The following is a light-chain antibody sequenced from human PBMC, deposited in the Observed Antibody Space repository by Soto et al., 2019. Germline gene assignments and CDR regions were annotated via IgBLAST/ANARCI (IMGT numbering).Light chain of an antibody. Sequence: QSALTQSPSASGTPGQRVTISCSGSSSNIGAHTVDWYQLLPGTAPKVLIYVDNQRPSGVPDRFSGSKSGTSASLAIDRLQSEDEADYYCAAWDDSLNGFVVGTGTKSPS. CDR1: SSNIGAHT. CDR2: VDN. CDR3: AAWDDSLNGFV. J-gene: IGLJ1*01. V-gene: IGLV1-44*01.